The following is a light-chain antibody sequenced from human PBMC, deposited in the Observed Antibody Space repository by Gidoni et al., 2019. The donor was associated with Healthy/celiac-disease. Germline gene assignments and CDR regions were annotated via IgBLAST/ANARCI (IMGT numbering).Light chain of an antibody. CDR2: AAP. V-gene: IGKV1-39*01. Sequence: DIQMTKSPSSMSASVGDRVTITCRASQSISSYLNWYQQKPGKAPKLLIYAAPSLQSGVPSRFSGSGSGTDFTLTISSLQPEDFATYYCQQSYSTPLTCGGGTKVEIK. CDR3: QQSYSTPLT. CDR1: QSISSY. J-gene: IGKJ4*01.